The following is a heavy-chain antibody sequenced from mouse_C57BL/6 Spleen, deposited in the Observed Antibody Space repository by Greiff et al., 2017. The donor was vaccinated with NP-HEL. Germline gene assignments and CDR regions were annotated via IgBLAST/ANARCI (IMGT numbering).Heavy chain of an antibody. J-gene: IGHJ2*01. Sequence: VKLMESGPELVKPGASVKISCKASGYAFSSSWMNWVKQRPGKGLEWIGRIYPGDGDTNYNGKFKGKATLTADKSSSTAYMQLSSLTSEDSAVYFCARAYYSNFYFDYWGQGTTLTVSS. D-gene: IGHD2-5*01. CDR2: IYPGDGDT. CDR1: GYAFSSSW. V-gene: IGHV1-82*01. CDR3: ARAYYSNFYFDY.